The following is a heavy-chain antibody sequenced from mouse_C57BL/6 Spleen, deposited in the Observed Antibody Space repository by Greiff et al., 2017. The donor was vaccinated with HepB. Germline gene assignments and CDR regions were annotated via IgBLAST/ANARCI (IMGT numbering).Heavy chain of an antibody. V-gene: IGHV1-50*01. CDR3: ARRALRNYAMDY. CDR2: IDPSDSYT. CDR1: GYTFTSYW. J-gene: IGHJ4*01. D-gene: IGHD1-1*01. Sequence: QVQLKQPGAELVKPGASVKLSCKASGYTFTSYWMQWVKQRPGQGLEWIGEIDPSDSYTNYNQKFKGKATLTVDTSSSTAYMQLSSLTSEDSAVYYCARRALRNYAMDYWGQGTSVTVSS.